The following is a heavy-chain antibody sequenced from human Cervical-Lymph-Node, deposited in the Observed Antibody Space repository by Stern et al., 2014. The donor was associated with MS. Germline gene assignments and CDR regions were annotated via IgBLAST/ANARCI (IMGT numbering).Heavy chain of an antibody. J-gene: IGHJ4*02. Sequence: QVQLQESGPGLVKPSQTLSLTCPVSGGSISSGGYYWSWIRQHPGKGLEWIGYIYYSGSTYYNPSLKSRVTIAVDTSKNQFALKLSSVTAADTAVYYCARGRDGYKSHFDYWGQGTLVTVSS. CDR3: ARGRDGYKSHFDY. CDR1: GGSISSGGYY. D-gene: IGHD5-24*01. CDR2: IYYSGST. V-gene: IGHV4-31*03.